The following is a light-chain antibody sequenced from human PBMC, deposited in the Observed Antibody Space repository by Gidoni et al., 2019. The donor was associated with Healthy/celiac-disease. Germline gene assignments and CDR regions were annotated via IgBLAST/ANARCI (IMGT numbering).Light chain of an antibody. V-gene: IGKV1-39*01. CDR1: QSISSY. CDR3: RQSYSALYT. CDR2: AAS. Sequence: DIQMTQSPSSLSAAVGDRVTITGRASQSISSYLNWYQQKPGKAPKLLIYAASSLQSGVPSRFSGSGSGTDFTLTISSLQPEDFAAYYCRQSYSALYTFGQGTKLEIK. J-gene: IGKJ2*01.